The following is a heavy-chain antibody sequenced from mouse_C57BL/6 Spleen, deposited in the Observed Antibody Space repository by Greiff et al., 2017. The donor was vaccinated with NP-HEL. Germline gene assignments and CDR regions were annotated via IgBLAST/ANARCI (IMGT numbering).Heavy chain of an antibody. CDR3: ARYRTGSAFDY. CDR2: INPYNGGT. V-gene: IGHV1-19*01. J-gene: IGHJ2*01. CDR1: GYTFTDYY. D-gene: IGHD4-1*01. Sequence: EVQLQQSGPVLVKPGASVKMSCKASGYTFTDYYMNWVKQSHGKSLEWIGVINPYNGGTSYNQKFKGKATLTVDKSSSTAYMELNSLTSEDSAVYYCARYRTGSAFDYWGQGTTLTVSS.